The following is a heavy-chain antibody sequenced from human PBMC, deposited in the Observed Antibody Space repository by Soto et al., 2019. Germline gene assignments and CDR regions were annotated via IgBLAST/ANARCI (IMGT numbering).Heavy chain of an antibody. J-gene: IGHJ4*02. D-gene: IGHD6-19*01. CDR2: IIPLFGTA. CDR1: GGTFSTYA. Sequence: QVQLEHSGAEVKQPGSSVRVSCKPSGGTFSTYAINWVRQAPGQGLEWMGAIIPLFGTADYSHKLQGRVTITADESTSTAYMEPSSLRSDDTAVYFCARPKGTYSSGYYYFDFWGQGTLVTVSS. CDR3: ARPKGTYSSGYYYFDF. V-gene: IGHV1-69*01.